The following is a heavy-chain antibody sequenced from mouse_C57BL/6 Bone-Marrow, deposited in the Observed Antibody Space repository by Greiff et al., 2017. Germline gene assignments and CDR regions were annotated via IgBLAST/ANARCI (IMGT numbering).Heavy chain of an antibody. CDR2: IDPETGGT. Sequence: VQLQQSGAELVRPGASVTLSCKASGYTFTDYEMHWVKQTPVHGLEWIGAIDPETGGTAYNQKFKGKAILTADKSSSTAYMELRSLACEDSAVYYCTDPDCWYFEVWGTGTTVTVSA. V-gene: IGHV1-15*01. CDR3: TDPDCWYFEV. D-gene: IGHD2-13*01. CDR1: GYTFTDYE. J-gene: IGHJ1*03.